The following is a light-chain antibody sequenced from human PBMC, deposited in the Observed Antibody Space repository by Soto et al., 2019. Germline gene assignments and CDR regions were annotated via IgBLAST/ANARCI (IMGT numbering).Light chain of an antibody. J-gene: IGKJ3*01. CDR2: SAS. V-gene: IGKV1-39*01. CDR3: QQSYSTPHFT. Sequence: DLKMTQSPSSLSASIGDRVTMTCRASQSISTFLNWYRQRPGKAPELLIYSASILQTGVPARFSGSATGTDFTLIISSLHLEDVGTYFCQQSYSTPHFTCGPGTKVDLK. CDR1: QSISTF.